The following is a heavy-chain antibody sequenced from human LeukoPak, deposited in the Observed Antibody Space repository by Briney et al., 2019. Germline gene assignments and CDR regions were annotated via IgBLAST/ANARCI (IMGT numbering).Heavy chain of an antibody. CDR3: ARAPVLVGSQYYYGMDV. D-gene: IGHD1-26*01. V-gene: IGHV4-59*01. CDR2: IYYSGST. Sequence: SETLSLTCTVSGGSISSYYWSWVRQPPGKGLEWLGYIYYSGSTNYNPSLKSRVTISVDTSKNQFSLKLSSVTAADTAVYYCARAPVLVGSQYYYGMDVWGQGTTVTVSS. J-gene: IGHJ6*02. CDR1: GGSISSYY.